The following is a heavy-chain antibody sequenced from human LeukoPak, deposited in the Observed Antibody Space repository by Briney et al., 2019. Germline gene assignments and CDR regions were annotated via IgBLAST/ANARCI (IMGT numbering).Heavy chain of an antibody. V-gene: IGHV1-69*06. J-gene: IGHJ3*01. CDR1: GYTFTSYG. CDR2: IIPIFDRP. Sequence: SVKVSCKASGYTFTSYGISWVRQAPGQGLEWMGGIIPIFDRPNYAQKLEGRVTITADKSTNTTYMEISSLTSDDTAVYYCARDAQWELRALDVWGRGTMVIVSS. D-gene: IGHD1-26*01. CDR3: ARDAQWELRALDV.